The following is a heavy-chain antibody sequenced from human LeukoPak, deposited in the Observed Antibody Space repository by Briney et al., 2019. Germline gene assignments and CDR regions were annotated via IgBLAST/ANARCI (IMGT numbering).Heavy chain of an antibody. Sequence: GGSLRLSCADSGFTLNSYAIHWVRQAPGKGLEWVAVISYDGNNEYYADSVKGRFTISRDNSRYTLSLQMNSLRGEDTAVYYCARDLPWIRGAGLPYWG. CDR3: ARDLPWIRGAGLPY. D-gene: IGHD5-18*01. CDR2: ISYDGNNE. CDR1: GFTLNSYA. J-gene: IGHJ4*01. V-gene: IGHV3-30*04.